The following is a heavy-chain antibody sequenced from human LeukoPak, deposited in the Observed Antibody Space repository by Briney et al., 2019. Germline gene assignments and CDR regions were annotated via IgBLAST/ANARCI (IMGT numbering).Heavy chain of an antibody. V-gene: IGHV3-23*01. CDR1: GFTFDNYR. CDR2: VNADGGNT. Sequence: GGSLRLSCAASGFTFDNYRLSWVRQAPGKGLEWVSTVNADGGNTYYADSVKGRFTISRDNSKSTLILQMNSLRVEDTALYYCTKRVKYGGTWDHFADWGQGTLVTVSS. J-gene: IGHJ4*02. CDR3: TKRVKYGGTWDHFAD. D-gene: IGHD1-26*01.